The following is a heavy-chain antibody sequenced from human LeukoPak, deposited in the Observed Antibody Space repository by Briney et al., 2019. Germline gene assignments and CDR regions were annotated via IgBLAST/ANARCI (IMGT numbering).Heavy chain of an antibody. V-gene: IGHV3-23*01. Sequence: PGGSLRLSCAASGFTFSNYAMNWARQAPGKGLEWVSLISGSTGSTYYADSVKGRFSISRDNSKNTVYLQMNSLRVEDTAVYYCAREGLWVGPDSGKTRHPYWEIWGQGTMVTVSS. J-gene: IGHJ3*02. CDR3: AREGLWVGPDSGKTRHPYWEI. CDR1: GFTFSNYA. CDR2: ISGSTGST. D-gene: IGHD2-21*01.